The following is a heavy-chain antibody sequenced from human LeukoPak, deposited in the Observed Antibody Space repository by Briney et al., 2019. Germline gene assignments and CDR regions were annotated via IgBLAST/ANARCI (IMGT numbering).Heavy chain of an antibody. CDR3: ARDRDSSGYSDAFDI. Sequence: GASVKVSCKASGYTFTSYGISWVRQAPGQGLEWMGWISVYNGNTNYAQKLQGRVTMTTDTSTSTAYMELRSLRSGDTAVYYCARDRDSSGYSDAFDIWGQGTMVTVSS. CDR1: GYTFTSYG. V-gene: IGHV1-18*01. J-gene: IGHJ3*02. CDR2: ISVYNGNT. D-gene: IGHD3-22*01.